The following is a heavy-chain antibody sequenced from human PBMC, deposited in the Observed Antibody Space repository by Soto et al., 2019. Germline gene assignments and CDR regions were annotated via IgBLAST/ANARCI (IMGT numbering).Heavy chain of an antibody. V-gene: IGHV3-30*03. Sequence: GWSLRLSCAASGFTFSTYGIHWVRQAPGKGLEWVAAISYDGSKKYYADSVKGRFTISRDNSENTLYLQMNSLRAEDTAMYYCAPLGVGAQDNYWGQGTMVTVYS. D-gene: IGHD1-26*01. CDR2: ISYDGSKK. CDR1: GFTFSTYG. CDR3: APLGVGAQDNY. J-gene: IGHJ4*02.